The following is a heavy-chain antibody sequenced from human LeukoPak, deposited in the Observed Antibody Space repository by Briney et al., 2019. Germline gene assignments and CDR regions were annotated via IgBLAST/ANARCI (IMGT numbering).Heavy chain of an antibody. V-gene: IGHV4-59*01. D-gene: IGHD5-12*01. CDR2: IYYSGST. Sequence: SETLSLTCTVSGGSISSYYWSWIRQPPGKGLEWIGYIYYSGSTNYNPSLKSRVTISVDTSKNQFSLKLSPVTAADTAVYYCARVYRGRGYSGYDLFFDYWGQGTLVTVSS. CDR3: ARVYRGRGYSGYDLFFDY. CDR1: GGSISSYY. J-gene: IGHJ4*02.